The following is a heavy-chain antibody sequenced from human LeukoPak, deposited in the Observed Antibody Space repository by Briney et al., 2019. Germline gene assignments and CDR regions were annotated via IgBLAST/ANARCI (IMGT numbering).Heavy chain of an antibody. CDR3: ARLFSSSGFDY. CDR1: GGSISSYY. V-gene: IGHV4-59*01. J-gene: IGHJ4*02. D-gene: IGHD3-22*01. CDR2: IYYSGST. Sequence: LSETLPLTCTVSGGSISSYYWSWIRQPPGKGLEWIGYIYYSGSTNYNPSLKSRVTISVDTSKNQFSLKLSSVTAADTAVYYCARLFSSSGFDYWGQGTLVTVSS.